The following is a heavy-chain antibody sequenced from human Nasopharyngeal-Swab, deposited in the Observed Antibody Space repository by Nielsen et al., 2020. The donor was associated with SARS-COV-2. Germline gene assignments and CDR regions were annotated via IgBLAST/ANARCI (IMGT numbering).Heavy chain of an antibody. CDR1: GFTFSDYY. D-gene: IGHD6-13*01. Sequence: GGSLRLSCAASGFTFSDYYMSWIRQAPGKGLEWVSYISSSSSYTNYADSVKGRFTISRDNAKNLLYLQMNSLRAEDTAVYYCARGDSSSWYQFFGSYWGQGTLVTVSS. CDR3: ARGDSSSWYQFFGSY. CDR2: ISSSSSYT. J-gene: IGHJ4*02. V-gene: IGHV3-11*06.